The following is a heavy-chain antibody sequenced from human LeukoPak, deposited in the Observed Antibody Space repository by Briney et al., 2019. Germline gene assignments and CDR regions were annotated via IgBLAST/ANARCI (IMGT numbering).Heavy chain of an antibody. CDR3: AREDYYDNY. CDR2: INHSGST. D-gene: IGHD3-22*01. J-gene: IGHJ4*02. V-gene: IGHV4-34*01. CDR1: GGSFSGYY. Sequence: SETLSLTCAVYGGSFSGYYWSWIRQPPGKGLEWIGEINHSGSTNYNPSLKSQVTISVDTSKNQFSLKLSSVTAADTAVYYCAREDYYDNYWGQGTLVTVSS.